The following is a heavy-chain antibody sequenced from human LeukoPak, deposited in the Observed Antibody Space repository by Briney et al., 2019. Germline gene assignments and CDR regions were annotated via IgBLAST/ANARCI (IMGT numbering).Heavy chain of an antibody. V-gene: IGHV4-4*07. J-gene: IGHJ3*02. CDR1: GGSISSYY. CDR2: IYTSGST. CDR3: ASTAVVVAATSDAFDI. D-gene: IGHD2-15*01. Sequence: SETLSLTCTVSGGSISSYYWSWIRQPAGKGLEWIGRIYTSGSTNYNPSLKSRVTMSVDTSKNQFSLKLSSVTAADTGVYYCASTAVVVAATSDAFDIWGQGTMVTVSS.